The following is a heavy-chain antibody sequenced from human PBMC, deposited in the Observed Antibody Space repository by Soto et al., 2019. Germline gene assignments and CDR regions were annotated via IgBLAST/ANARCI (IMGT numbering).Heavy chain of an antibody. CDR2: IIPTFGTT. CDR1: GDTFNSYG. D-gene: IGHD6-13*01. V-gene: IGHV1-69*13. Sequence: SVKVSCKASGDTFNSYGIRWVRQAPGQGLEFMGGIIPTFGTTNYAHKFRGRVTFTADESTSTAYMEVSSLTFEDTAVYYCASASDSTWYNWLDPWGQGTLVTVSS. J-gene: IGHJ5*02. CDR3: ASASDSTWYNWLDP.